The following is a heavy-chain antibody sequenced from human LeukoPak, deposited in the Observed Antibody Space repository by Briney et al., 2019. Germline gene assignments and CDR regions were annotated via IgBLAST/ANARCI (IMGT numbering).Heavy chain of an antibody. CDR1: GFTFSSYE. J-gene: IGHJ1*01. CDR2: ISSSGSTI. Sequence: GGSLRLSCAASGFTFSSYEMNWVRQAPGKGLEWLSYISSSGSTIYYADSVKGRFTISRDNAKNSLYLQMNSLRAEDTAVYYCARDLGVRDYYDSSGYYTEYFQHWGQGTLVTVSS. CDR3: ARDLGVRDYYDSSGYYTEYFQH. V-gene: IGHV3-48*03. D-gene: IGHD3-22*01.